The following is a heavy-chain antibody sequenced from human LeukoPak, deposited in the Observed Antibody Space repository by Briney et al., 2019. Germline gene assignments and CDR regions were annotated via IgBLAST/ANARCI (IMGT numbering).Heavy chain of an antibody. CDR3: AKVGAYGSGYDSSGYYLSHDAFDI. CDR2: ISGSGGST. V-gene: IGHV3-23*01. D-gene: IGHD3-22*01. CDR1: GFTFSSYA. Sequence: TGGSLRLSCAASGFTFSSYAMSWVRQAPGKGLEWVSAISGSGGSTYYADSVKGRFTVSRDNSKNTLYLQMNSLRAEDTAVYYCAKVGAYGSGYDSSGYYLSHDAFDIWGQGTMVTVSS. J-gene: IGHJ3*02.